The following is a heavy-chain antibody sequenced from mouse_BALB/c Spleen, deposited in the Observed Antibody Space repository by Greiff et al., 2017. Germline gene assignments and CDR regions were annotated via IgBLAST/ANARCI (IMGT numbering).Heavy chain of an antibody. V-gene: IGHV5-6-5*01. CDR1: GFTFSSYA. CDR3: ARGAPAAMDY. Sequence: DVQLVESGGGLVKPGGSLKLSCAASGFTFSSYAMSWVRQTPEKRLEWVASISSGGSTYYPDSVKGRFTISRDNARNILYLQMSSLRSEDTAMYYCARGAPAAMDYWGQGTSVTVSS. CDR2: ISSGGST. J-gene: IGHJ4*01.